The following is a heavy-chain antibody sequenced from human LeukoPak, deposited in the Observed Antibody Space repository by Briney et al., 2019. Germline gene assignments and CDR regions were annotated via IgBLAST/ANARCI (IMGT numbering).Heavy chain of an antibody. CDR2: INPNSGGT. CDR1: GYTFTLFH. J-gene: IGHJ3*02. V-gene: IGHV1-2*02. CDR3: ARWTTMVRTFDI. D-gene: IGHD3-10*01. Sequence: ASVKVSCKASGYTFTLFHMHWVRHAPGQGLEWMGRINPNSGGTNYAQKFQGRVTMTRDTAITTAYMELSRLRSDDTAVYYCARWTTMVRTFDIWGQGTMVTVSS.